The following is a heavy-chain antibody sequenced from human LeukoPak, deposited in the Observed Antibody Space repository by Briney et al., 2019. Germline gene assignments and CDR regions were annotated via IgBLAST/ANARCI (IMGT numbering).Heavy chain of an antibody. CDR2: ISSSSSYI. CDR3: AKRADYSSSWSTRPPYYFDY. J-gene: IGHJ4*02. Sequence: GGSLRLSCAASGFTFSSYSMNWVRQAPGKGLEWVSSISSSSSYIYYADSVKGRFTISRDNSKNTLYLQMNSLRAEDTAVYYCAKRADYSSSWSTRPPYYFDYWGQGTLVTVSS. V-gene: IGHV3-21*04. D-gene: IGHD6-13*01. CDR1: GFTFSSYS.